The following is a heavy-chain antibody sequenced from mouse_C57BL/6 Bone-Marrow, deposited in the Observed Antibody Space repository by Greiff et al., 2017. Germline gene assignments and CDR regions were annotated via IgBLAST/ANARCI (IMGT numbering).Heavy chain of an antibody. D-gene: IGHD1-1*01. V-gene: IGHV14-4*01. J-gene: IGHJ1*03. Sequence: QLKESGAELVRPGASVKLSCTASGFNIKDDYMHWVKQRPEQGLEWIGWIDTENGDNEYASKFQGTAPITADTSSNTAYLQLSSLTSEDTAFYYCTFDYYGSISYWYFDVWGTGTTVTVSS. CDR1: GFNIKDDY. CDR3: TFDYYGSISYWYFDV. CDR2: IDTENGDN.